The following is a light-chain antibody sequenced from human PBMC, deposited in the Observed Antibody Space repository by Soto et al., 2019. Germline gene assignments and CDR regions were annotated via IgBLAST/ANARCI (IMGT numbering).Light chain of an antibody. CDR2: EGI. V-gene: IGLV2-23*01. J-gene: IGLJ1*01. CDR1: SSTVGGFNV. CDR3: FSYVGTTTYV. Sequence: QSALTQPASVSGSPGQSITISCTGTSSTVGGFNVVSWYQQHPGKAPKVIIYEGIKRPSGVSNRFSGSNSGSTASLTISGLQAEDEADYFFFSYVGTTTYVVGTGTKAPVL.